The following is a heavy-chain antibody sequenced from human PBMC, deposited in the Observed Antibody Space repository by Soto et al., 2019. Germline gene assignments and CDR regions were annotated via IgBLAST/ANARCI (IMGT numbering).Heavy chain of an antibody. J-gene: IGHJ3*02. V-gene: IGHV1-18*01. D-gene: IGHD3-22*01. CDR2: ISAYNGNT. CDR1: GYTFTSYD. Sequence: QVQLVQAGAEVKKPGASVKVSCKASGYTFTSYDINWVRQAPGQGLEWMGWISAYNGNTKYAQKLQGRVTMTTDTXXSTAYMELRSLRSDDTAVYYCARNDDSSGYDAFDIWGQGTMVTVSS. CDR3: ARNDDSSGYDAFDI.